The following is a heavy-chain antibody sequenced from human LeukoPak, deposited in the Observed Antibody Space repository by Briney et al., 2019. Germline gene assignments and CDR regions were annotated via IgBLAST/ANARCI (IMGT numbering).Heavy chain of an antibody. CDR3: ARVTSGWIDY. CDR1: GYTFTSYA. CDR2: INAGNGNT. Sequence: ASVKVSCKASGYTFTSYAIHWVRQAPGQRLEWMGWINAGNGNTVYSQKFQDRVTISRDTSASTAYMELSSLRSEETAVYYCARVTSGWIDYWGQGTMVTVSS. D-gene: IGHD6-19*01. J-gene: IGHJ4*02. V-gene: IGHV1-3*01.